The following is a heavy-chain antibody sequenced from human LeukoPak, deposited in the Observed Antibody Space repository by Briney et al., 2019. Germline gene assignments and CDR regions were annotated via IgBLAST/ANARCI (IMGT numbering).Heavy chain of an antibody. Sequence: ASVKVSCKASGYTFTSYGISWVRQAPGQGLEWMGWISAYNGNTNYAQKLQGRVTMTTDTSTSTAYMELRSLRSDDTAVYYCARDRAVAGTRRYYFDYWGQGTLVTVSS. CDR3: ARDRAVAGTRRYYFDY. V-gene: IGHV1-18*01. D-gene: IGHD6-19*01. CDR1: GYTFTSYG. CDR2: ISAYNGNT. J-gene: IGHJ4*02.